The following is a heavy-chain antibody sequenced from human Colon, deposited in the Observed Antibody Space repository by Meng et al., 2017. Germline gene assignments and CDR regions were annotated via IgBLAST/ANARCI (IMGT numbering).Heavy chain of an antibody. CDR2: MFHSGTT. D-gene: IGHD6-19*01. CDR1: GGSVSSGSHY. Sequence: QVQPQESGPGLVRPSETLSLTCNVSGGSVSSGSHYWSWIRQPPGKGLEWIGYMFHSGTTKYNPSLKSRVSMSVDTTKNQFYLKLTSVTVADTAVFYCARLIAGWPFYFDYWGQGILVTVSS. V-gene: IGHV4-61*01. J-gene: IGHJ4*02. CDR3: ARLIAGWPFYFDY.